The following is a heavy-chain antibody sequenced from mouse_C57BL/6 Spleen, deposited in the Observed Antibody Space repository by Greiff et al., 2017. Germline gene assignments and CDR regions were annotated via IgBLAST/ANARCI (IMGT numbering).Heavy chain of an antibody. Sequence: QVHVKQSGPELVKPGASVKISCKASGYAFSSSWMNWVKQRPGKGLEWIGRIYPGDGDTNYNGKFKGKATLTADKSSSTAYMQLSSLTSEDSAVYFCAREGARSYFDYWGQGTTLTVSS. CDR3: AREGARSYFDY. J-gene: IGHJ2*01. CDR2: IYPGDGDT. V-gene: IGHV1-82*01. CDR1: GYAFSSSW.